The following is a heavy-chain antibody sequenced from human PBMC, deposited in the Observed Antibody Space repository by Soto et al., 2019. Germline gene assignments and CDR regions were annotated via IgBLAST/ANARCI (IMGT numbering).Heavy chain of an antibody. CDR2: IYWDEDT. V-gene: IGHV2-5*02. D-gene: IGHD1-20*01. J-gene: IGHJ4*02. Sequence: QITLKESGPAVVNPTQTLTLTCTFSGFSFSTNGVGVGWVRQPPGKALEWLAFIYWDEDTRYSPSLMSRLTLTKDSSRNQVVLTVTNVDPVDTATYFCVHKIPDYNYFAYWGQGTLVTVSS. CDR1: GFSFSTNGVG. CDR3: VHKIPDYNYFAY.